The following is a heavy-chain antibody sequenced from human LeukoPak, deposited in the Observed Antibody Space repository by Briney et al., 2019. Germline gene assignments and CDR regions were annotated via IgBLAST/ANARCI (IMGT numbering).Heavy chain of an antibody. CDR2: IKSKTDGGTT. D-gene: IGHD6-19*01. V-gene: IGHV3-15*01. CDR1: GFTFSNAW. Sequence: PGGSLRLSCAASGFTFSNAWMSWVRQAPGKGLEWVGRIKSKTDGGTTDYAAPVKGRFTISRDDSKNTLYLQMNILKTEDTAVYYCTTDRGWYYFDYWGQGTLVTVSS. CDR3: TTDRGWYYFDY. J-gene: IGHJ4*02.